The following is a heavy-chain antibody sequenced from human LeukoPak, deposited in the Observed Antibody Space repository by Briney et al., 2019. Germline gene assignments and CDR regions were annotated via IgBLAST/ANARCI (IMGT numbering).Heavy chain of an antibody. V-gene: IGHV3-23*01. CDR1: GFTFSSYA. Sequence: GGSLRLSCAASGFTFSSYAMSWVRQAPGKGLEWVSAISGSGGSTYYADSVKGRFTISRDNSKNTLYLQMNSLRAEDTAVYYCAKGNIVVVIAIPTDAFDIWGQGTMVTVSS. D-gene: IGHD2-21*01. CDR2: ISGSGGST. J-gene: IGHJ3*02. CDR3: AKGNIVVVIAIPTDAFDI.